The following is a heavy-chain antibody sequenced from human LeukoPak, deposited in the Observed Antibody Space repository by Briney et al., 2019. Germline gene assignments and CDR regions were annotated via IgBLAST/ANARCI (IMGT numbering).Heavy chain of an antibody. CDR2: INPNSGGT. Sequence: ASVKVSCKASGYTFTGYYMHWVRQAPGQGLEWMGWINPNSGGTNYAQKFQGRVTMTRDTSISTAYMELSRLRSDDTAVYYCATQVDEYCSGGSCYSSYYYYGMDAWGQGTTVTVSS. CDR1: GYTFTGYY. CDR3: ATQVDEYCSGGSCYSSYYYYGMDA. V-gene: IGHV1-2*02. D-gene: IGHD2-15*01. J-gene: IGHJ6*02.